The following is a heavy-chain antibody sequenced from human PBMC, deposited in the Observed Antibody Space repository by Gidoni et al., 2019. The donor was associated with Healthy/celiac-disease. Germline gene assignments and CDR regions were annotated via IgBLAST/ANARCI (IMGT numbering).Heavy chain of an antibody. D-gene: IGHD6-19*01. CDR2: IRSKANSYAT. Sequence: EVQLVESGGGLVQPGGSLKLSCAASGFTFSGSAMHWVRQASGKGLEWVGRIRSKANSYATAYAASVKGRFTISRDDSKNTAYLQMNSLKTEDTAVYYCTRHGTQWLLNWGQGTLVTVSS. CDR1: GFTFSGSA. CDR3: TRHGTQWLLN. V-gene: IGHV3-73*02. J-gene: IGHJ4*02.